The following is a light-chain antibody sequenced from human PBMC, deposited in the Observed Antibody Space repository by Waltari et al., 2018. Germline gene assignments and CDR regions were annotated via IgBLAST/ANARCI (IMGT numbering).Light chain of an antibody. V-gene: IGKV3-15*01. CDR2: GAS. CDR3: QQYNNWPPIT. Sequence: EIVMTQSPATLSVSPGERVTLPCRASQSVSTSLAWYQQKPGQAPRPLIYGASTRATGIPARFSVSGSGTEFPLTISSLQSEDLAVYYCQQYNNWPPITFGQGTRLEIK. J-gene: IGKJ5*01. CDR1: QSVSTS.